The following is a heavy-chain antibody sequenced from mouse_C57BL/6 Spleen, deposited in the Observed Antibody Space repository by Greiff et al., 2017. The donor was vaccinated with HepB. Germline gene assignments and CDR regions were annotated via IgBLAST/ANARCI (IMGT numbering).Heavy chain of an antibody. D-gene: IGHD2-3*01. V-gene: IGHV1-64*01. CDR2: IHPNSGST. J-gene: IGHJ2*01. CDR1: GYTFTSYW. CDR3: AGWLLRGYFDY. Sequence: QVQLQQSGAELVKPGASVKLSCKASGYTFTSYWMHWVKQRPGQGLEWIGMIHPNSGSTNYNEKFKSKATLTVDKSSSTAYMQLSSLTSEDSAVYYCAGWLLRGYFDYWGQGTTLTVSS.